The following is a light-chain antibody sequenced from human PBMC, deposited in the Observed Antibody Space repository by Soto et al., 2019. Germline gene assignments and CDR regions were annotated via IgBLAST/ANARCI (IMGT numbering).Light chain of an antibody. CDR3: QQAHSFPLT. J-gene: IGKJ4*01. V-gene: IGKV1D-12*01. CDR1: QYISSW. CDR2: AAS. Sequence: DIQMTQSPSSVSASVGDRVTINCRASQYISSWLAWYQQKPGKAPNLLIYAASSLQSGVPSRFRGRGSGTDFTLTSSSLHPDDFATYYCQQAHSFPLTLGGGTKVAIK.